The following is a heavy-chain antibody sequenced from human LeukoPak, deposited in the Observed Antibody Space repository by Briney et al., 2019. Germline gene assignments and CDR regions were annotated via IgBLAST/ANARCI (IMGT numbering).Heavy chain of an antibody. V-gene: IGHV4-59*08. CDR1: GASISDDS. J-gene: IGHJ4*02. CDR3: ARLGNCGNDCYAADY. D-gene: IGHD2-21*02. CDR2: ISYTGNTH. Sequence: SETLSLTCSVSGASISDDSWTWIRQPPGKGLDWIGFISYTGNTHYYNPSLKSRVTMSIDTSMNLFSLNLRSVTAADTAVYYCARLGNCGNDCYAADYWGQGTLVTVSS.